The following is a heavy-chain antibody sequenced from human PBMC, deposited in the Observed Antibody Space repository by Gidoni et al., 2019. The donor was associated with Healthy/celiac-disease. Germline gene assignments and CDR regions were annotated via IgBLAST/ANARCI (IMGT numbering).Heavy chain of an antibody. Sequence: QVQLQESGPGLVKPSETLSLTCTVSGCSISSYYWSWIRQPPGKGLEWIGYIYYSGSTNYNPSLKSRVTISGDTSKNQFSLKLSSVTAADTAVYYCARNPTVNKYWYFDLWGRGTLVTVSS. D-gene: IGHD4-17*01. CDR2: IYYSGST. CDR3: ARNPTVNKYWYFDL. J-gene: IGHJ2*01. CDR1: GCSISSYY. V-gene: IGHV4-59*08.